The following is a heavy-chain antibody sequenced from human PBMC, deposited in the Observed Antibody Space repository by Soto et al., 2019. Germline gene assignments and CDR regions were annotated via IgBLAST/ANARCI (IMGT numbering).Heavy chain of an antibody. D-gene: IGHD6-13*01. J-gene: IGHJ4*02. V-gene: IGHV5-51*01. Sequence: SGESLKISCQCSGYTFSNFWIGWVRQLPGQGLEWMGIIYPGDHETRYSPSFLGEVTISAETSINTAYLQWSSLEASDSAFYFCARSPRSSPYFDFWGQGALVTVSS. CDR3: ARSPRSSPYFDF. CDR2: IYPGDHET. CDR1: GYTFSNFW.